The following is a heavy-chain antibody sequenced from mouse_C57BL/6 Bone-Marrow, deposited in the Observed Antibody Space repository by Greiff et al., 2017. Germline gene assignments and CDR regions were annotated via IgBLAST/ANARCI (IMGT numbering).Heavy chain of an antibody. V-gene: IGHV1-69*01. Sequence: QVQLQQPGAELVMPGASVKLSCKASGYTFTSYWMHWVKQRPGQGLEWIGEIDPSDSYTNYNQKFKGKSTLTVDKSSSTAYMQLSSLTSEYSAVYYCARFPFAYWGQGTLVTVSA. CDR1: GYTFTSYW. CDR2: IDPSDSYT. CDR3: ARFPFAY. J-gene: IGHJ3*01.